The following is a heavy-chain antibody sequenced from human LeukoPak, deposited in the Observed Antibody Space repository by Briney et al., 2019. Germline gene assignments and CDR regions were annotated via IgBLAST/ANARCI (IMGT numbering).Heavy chain of an antibody. J-gene: IGHJ5*02. CDR1: GFTFSSYG. V-gene: IGHV3-33*01. CDR2: IWYDGSNK. Sequence: PGGSLRLSCAASGFTFSSYGMHWVRQAPGKGLEWVAVIWYDGSNKYYADSVKGRFTISRDNSKNTLYLQMNSLRAEDTAVYYCARDLGIAPRGTYWFDPWGQGTLVTVSS. CDR3: ARDLGIAPRGTYWFDP. D-gene: IGHD6-13*01.